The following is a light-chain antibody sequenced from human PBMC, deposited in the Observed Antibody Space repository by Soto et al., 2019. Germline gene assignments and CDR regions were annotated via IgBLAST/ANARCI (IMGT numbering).Light chain of an antibody. CDR1: QDLDQW. CDR3: HQAHTFPHT. CDR2: GVS. Sequence: IQMTQSPPSVSASVGDTVTITCRANQDLDQWLAWYQQKPGKAPKLLIYGVSSLERGVPSRFSGSRSGTDFTLTISSLQPEDVATYYCHQAHTFPHTFGPGTRV. V-gene: IGKV1D-12*01. J-gene: IGKJ3*01.